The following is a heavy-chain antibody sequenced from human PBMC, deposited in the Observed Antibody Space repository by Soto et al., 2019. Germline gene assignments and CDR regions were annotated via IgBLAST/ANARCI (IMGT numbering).Heavy chain of an antibody. CDR1: GFTFSSYG. CDR3: AKDLNYGDSLLYYYGMDV. Sequence: QVQLVESGGGVVQPGRSLRLSCAASGFTFSSYGMHWVRQAPGKGLEWVAVISYDGSNKYYADSVKGRFTISRDNSKNTLYLQMNSLRAEDTAVYYCAKDLNYGDSLLYYYGMDVWRQGTTVTVSS. V-gene: IGHV3-30*18. J-gene: IGHJ6*02. D-gene: IGHD4-17*01. CDR2: ISYDGSNK.